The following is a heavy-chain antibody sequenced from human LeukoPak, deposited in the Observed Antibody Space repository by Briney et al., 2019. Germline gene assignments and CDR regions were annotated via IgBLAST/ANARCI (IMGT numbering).Heavy chain of an antibody. CDR3: AVYGGNWDFDS. Sequence: ASETLSLTCAVYNGFDNLYFMLVRQPPGKGLEWIGEMTYRGSANYNPSLRSRATISINVSQRQFSLILKSVTAADTATYYCAVYGGNWDFDSWGPGTPVTVSS. CDR2: MTYRGSA. D-gene: IGHD4/OR15-4a*01. J-gene: IGHJ4*02. V-gene: IGHV4-34*01. CDR1: NGFDNLYF.